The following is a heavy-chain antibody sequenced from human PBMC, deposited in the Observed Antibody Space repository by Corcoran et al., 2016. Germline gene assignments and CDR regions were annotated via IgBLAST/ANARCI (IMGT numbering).Heavy chain of an antibody. CDR3: ARGSHPARFGYLFFNDYYGMDV. D-gene: IGHD3-10*01. Sequence: QVQLVQSGAEVKKPGSSVKVSCKASGGTFSSYAISWVRQAPGQGLEWMGGIIPIFCTANYAPKFQGRVTITADEYTSTAYMELSSLSSEDTAVDYCARGSHPARFGYLFFNDYYGMDVWGPGTTGTVSS. J-gene: IGHJ6*02. V-gene: IGHV1-69*01. CDR1: GGTFSSYA. CDR2: IIPIFCTA.